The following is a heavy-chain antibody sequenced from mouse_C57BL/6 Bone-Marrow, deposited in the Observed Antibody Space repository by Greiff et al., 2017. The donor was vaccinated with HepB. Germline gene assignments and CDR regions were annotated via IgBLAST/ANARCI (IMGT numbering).Heavy chain of an antibody. CDR3: ASEGPYYYAMDY. CDR2: IHPNSGST. V-gene: IGHV1-64*01. CDR1: GYTFTSYW. Sequence: QVQLQQPGAELVKPGASVKLSCKASGYTFTSYWMHWVKQRPGQGLEWIGMIHPNSGSTNYNEKFKSKATLTVDKSSSTAYMQLSSLTSEDTAVYDCASEGPYYYAMDYWGQGTSVTVSS. J-gene: IGHJ4*01.